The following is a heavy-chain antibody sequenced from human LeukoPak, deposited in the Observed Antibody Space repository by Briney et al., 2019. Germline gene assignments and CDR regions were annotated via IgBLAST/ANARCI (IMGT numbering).Heavy chain of an antibody. CDR3: ARLSAVAGTVDY. J-gene: IGHJ4*02. D-gene: IGHD6-19*01. Sequence: SETLSLTCTVSGGSISSSSYYWGCIRQPPGKGLEWIGSIYYSGSTYNNPTLKSPVTISVDTSKNQFSLKLSSVTAADTAVYYCARLSAVAGTVDYWGQGTLVTVSS. V-gene: IGHV4-39*01. CDR2: IYYSGST. CDR1: GGSISSSSYY.